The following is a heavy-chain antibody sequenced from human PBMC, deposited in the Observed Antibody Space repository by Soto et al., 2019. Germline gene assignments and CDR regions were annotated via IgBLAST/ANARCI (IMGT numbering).Heavy chain of an antibody. J-gene: IGHJ4*01. V-gene: IGHV3-21*01. CDR1: SFNFTSYS. Sequence: PGGSLRLSCAGSSFNFTSYSLNWVRQAPGKGLEWVSSISATSTYILYADSVKGRFTISRDNAQNSVSLQMNSLRAEDTALYYCARVDSATGSMHFDHWGHGSLVTVSS. CDR3: ARVDSATGSMHFDH. CDR2: ISATSTYI. D-gene: IGHD3-9*01.